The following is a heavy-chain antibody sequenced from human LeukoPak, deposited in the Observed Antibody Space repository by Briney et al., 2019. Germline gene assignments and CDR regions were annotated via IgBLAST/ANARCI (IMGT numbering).Heavy chain of an antibody. Sequence: ASVKVSYKVSGYTLTELSMHWVRQAPGKGLEWMGGFDPEDGETIYAQKFQGRVTMTEDTSTDTAYMELSSLRSEDTAVYYCATLDYGGNFLGFYYWGQGTLVTVSS. V-gene: IGHV1-24*01. J-gene: IGHJ4*02. D-gene: IGHD4-23*01. CDR1: GYTLTELS. CDR3: ATLDYGGNFLGFYY. CDR2: FDPEDGET.